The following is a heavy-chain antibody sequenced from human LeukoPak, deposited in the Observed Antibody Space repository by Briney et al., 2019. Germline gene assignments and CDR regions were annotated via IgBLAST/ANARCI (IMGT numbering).Heavy chain of an antibody. CDR2: IYTSGST. V-gene: IGHV4-4*07. J-gene: IGHJ6*03. Sequence: EPLSLTFTVSGGSISSYYWSWIRPPAGKGLEWIGRIYTSGSTNYNPSLKSRVTMSVDTSKNQFSLKLSSVTAADTAVYYCARSRYNWNDDDYYYYMDVWGKGTTVTVSS. CDR1: GGSISSYY. CDR3: ARSRYNWNDDDYYYYMDV. D-gene: IGHD1-20*01.